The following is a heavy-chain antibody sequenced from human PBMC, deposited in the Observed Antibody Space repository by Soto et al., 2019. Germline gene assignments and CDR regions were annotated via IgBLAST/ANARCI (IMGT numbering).Heavy chain of an antibody. Sequence: ASVKACCKASGYAFTIYYMHWVRQAPEQGLEWMGIINPSGGSTRYAQKFPGRVTMTGDNSKNTLYLQMNSLRAEDTAVYYCARDRYYDSRRAGGMDVWGQGTTVTLSS. CDR2: INPSGGST. D-gene: IGHD3-22*01. CDR3: ARDRYYDSRRAGGMDV. CDR1: GYAFTIYY. J-gene: IGHJ6*02. V-gene: IGHV1-46*01.